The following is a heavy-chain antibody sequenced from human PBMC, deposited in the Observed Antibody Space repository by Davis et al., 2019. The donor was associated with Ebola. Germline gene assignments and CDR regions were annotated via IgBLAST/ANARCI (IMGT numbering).Heavy chain of an antibody. D-gene: IGHD3-22*01. J-gene: IGHJ3*02. CDR2: IYSGGST. Sequence: GESLKISCAASGFTVSSNYMSWVRQAPGKGLEWVSVIYSGGSTYYADSVKGRFTISRDNSKNTLYLQMNSLRAEDTAVYYCARDRGYYDSSGSQGDAFDIWGQGTMVTVSS. CDR3: ARDRGYYDSSGSQGDAFDI. V-gene: IGHV3-66*01. CDR1: GFTVSSNY.